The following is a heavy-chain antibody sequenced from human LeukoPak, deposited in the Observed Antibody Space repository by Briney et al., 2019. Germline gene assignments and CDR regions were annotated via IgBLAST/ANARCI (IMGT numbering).Heavy chain of an antibody. CDR2: IYHSGST. CDR3: ASYSRYGDGNWFDP. D-gene: IGHD4-17*01. CDR1: GHSISSGYY. Sequence: SETLTLTCAVSGHSISSGYYWGWIRQPPGKGLEWIGSIYHSGSTYYNPSLKSRVTISVDTSKNQFSLKLSSVTAADTAVYYCASYSRYGDGNWFDPWGQGTLVTVSS. V-gene: IGHV4-38-2*01. J-gene: IGHJ5*02.